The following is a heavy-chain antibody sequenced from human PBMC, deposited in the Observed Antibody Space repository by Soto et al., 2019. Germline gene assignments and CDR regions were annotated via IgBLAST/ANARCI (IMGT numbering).Heavy chain of an antibody. CDR3: ATWVDYGDFEGFDF. V-gene: IGHV1-2*04. Sequence: AXVKVSCKASGYTFTGYYMHWVRQAPGQGLEWMGWVDPNGGGSNSAQKFQGSVTMTWDTSITTAYLDLTRLTTDDTATYFCATWVDYGDFEGFDFWGEGTLVTVSS. D-gene: IGHD4-17*01. CDR1: GYTFTGYY. CDR2: VDPNGGGS. J-gene: IGHJ4*02.